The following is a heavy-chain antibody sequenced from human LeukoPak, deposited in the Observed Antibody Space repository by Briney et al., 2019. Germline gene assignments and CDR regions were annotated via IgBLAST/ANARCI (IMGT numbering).Heavy chain of an antibody. Sequence: PSETLSLTCAVYGGSFSGYYWSWIRQPPGKGLEWIGEINHSGSTNYNPSLKSRVTISVDTSKNQFSLKLSSVTAADTAVYYCAKKGDYYGSGSSFWFDPWGQGTLVTVSS. V-gene: IGHV4-34*01. J-gene: IGHJ5*02. CDR3: AKKGDYYGSGSSFWFDP. CDR2: INHSGST. D-gene: IGHD3-10*01. CDR1: GGSFSGYY.